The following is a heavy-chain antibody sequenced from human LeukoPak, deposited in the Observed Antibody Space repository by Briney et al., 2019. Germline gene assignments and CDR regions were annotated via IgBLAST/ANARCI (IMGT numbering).Heavy chain of an antibody. CDR2: IYYSGST. CDR1: GGSISIYY. V-gene: IGHV4-59*12. J-gene: IGHJ2*01. CDR3: ARGPLGSGWYVADWYFGL. Sequence: PSETLSLTCTVSGGSISIYYWSWIRQPPGKGLEWIGYIYYSGSTNYNPSLKSRVTISVDTSKNQFSLKFKSVTAADTAVYYCARGPLGSGWYVADWYFGLWGRGALVTVSS. D-gene: IGHD6-19*01.